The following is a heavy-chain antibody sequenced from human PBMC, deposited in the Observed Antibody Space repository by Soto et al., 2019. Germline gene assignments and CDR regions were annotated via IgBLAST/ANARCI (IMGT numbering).Heavy chain of an antibody. CDR1: GLTFSTHA. Sequence: EGQLVESGGGLVKPGGSLRLSCAASGLTFSTHAINWVRQAPGKGLEWVSSISSTSAYIYYAESVKGRFTVSRDNAENSLYLQVNSLRAEDTALYYCARETSEAFDVWGQGTMVTVSS. CDR3: ARETSEAFDV. V-gene: IGHV3-21*01. CDR2: ISSTSAYI. J-gene: IGHJ3*01.